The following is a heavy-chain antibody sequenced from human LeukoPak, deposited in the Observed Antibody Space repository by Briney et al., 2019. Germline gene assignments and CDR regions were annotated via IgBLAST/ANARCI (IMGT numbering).Heavy chain of an antibody. Sequence: SGTLFLTCTVSGGPIITSRYYWGWIRQPPGKGLEWIGSINYSGSTYYNPSLKSRVTISVDTSKNQFSLKLSSVTAADTAVYYCARLSPYLGSGSSAFPDDFWGQGTLVTVSS. CDR3: ARLSPYLGSGSSAFPDDF. D-gene: IGHD3-10*01. J-gene: IGHJ4*02. CDR2: INYSGST. V-gene: IGHV4-39*01. CDR1: GGPIITSRYY.